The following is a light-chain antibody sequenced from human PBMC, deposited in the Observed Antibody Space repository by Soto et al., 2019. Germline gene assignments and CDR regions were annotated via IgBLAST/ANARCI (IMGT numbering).Light chain of an antibody. J-gene: IGKJ1*01. V-gene: IGKV3-20*01. CDR3: QQTGDSVWT. CDR2: DAY. CDR1: QYLSRSY. Sequence: EIVLTQSPGTLSLSPGDTATLSCRARQYLSRSYFAWYQQKSGQAPRLLIYDAYRRATSIPDRFRGSGSGEDFTRTIDRREPEYLAVYYCQQTGDSVWTFGQGPRLEIK.